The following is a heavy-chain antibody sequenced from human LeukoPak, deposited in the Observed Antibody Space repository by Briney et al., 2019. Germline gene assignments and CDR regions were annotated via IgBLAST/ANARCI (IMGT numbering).Heavy chain of an antibody. Sequence: PGGSLRLSCAASGFTFSSYWMSWVRQAPGKGLEWVANIKQDGSEKYYVDSVKGRFTISRDNAKNSLYLQMNSLRAEDTAVYYCARDRGGGDYYDSSGYPPPQFDPWGQGTLVTVSS. CDR3: ARDRGGGDYYDSSGYPPPQFDP. J-gene: IGHJ5*02. CDR1: GFTFSSYW. D-gene: IGHD3-22*01. CDR2: IKQDGSEK. V-gene: IGHV3-7*03.